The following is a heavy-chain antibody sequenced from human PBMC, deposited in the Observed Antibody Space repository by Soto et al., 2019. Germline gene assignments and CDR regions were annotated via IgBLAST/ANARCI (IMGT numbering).Heavy chain of an antibody. CDR3: ANASPGYRYGYAAVYADY. Sequence: EVQLLESGGGLVQPGGSLRLSCAASGFTFSSYAMSWVRQAPGKGLEWVSAISGSGGSTYYADSVKGRFTISRDNSKNTXXLQMNSLRAEDTAVYYCANASPGYRYGYAAVYADYWGQGALVTVSS. CDR1: GFTFSSYA. D-gene: IGHD5-18*01. V-gene: IGHV3-23*01. J-gene: IGHJ4*02. CDR2: ISGSGGST.